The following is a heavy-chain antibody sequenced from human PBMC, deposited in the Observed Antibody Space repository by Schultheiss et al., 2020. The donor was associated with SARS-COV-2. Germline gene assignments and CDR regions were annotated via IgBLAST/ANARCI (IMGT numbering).Heavy chain of an antibody. CDR3: ATRYGSGSYYREYYFDY. CDR1: GGSISSYY. V-gene: IGHV4-59*12. CDR2: IYYSGST. Sequence: SQTLSLTCTVSGGSISSYYWSWIRQHPGKGLEWIGYIYYSGSTNYNPSLKSRVTISVDTSKNQFSLKLSSVTAADTAVYYCATRYGSGSYYREYYFDYWGQGTLVTVSS. J-gene: IGHJ4*02. D-gene: IGHD3-10*01.